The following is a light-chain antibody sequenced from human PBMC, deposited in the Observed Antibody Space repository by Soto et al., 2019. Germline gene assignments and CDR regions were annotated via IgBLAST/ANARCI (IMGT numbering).Light chain of an antibody. CDR3: HQYGSSPRT. CDR2: GAS. J-gene: IGKJ1*01. V-gene: IGKV3-20*01. Sequence: ENVLTQSPGTLSLSPGERATLSCRASQSVTASYVAWYQQRPGQAPRLLIHGASSRATGIPYRFSGSGSGTDFTLPISRLEPEDFAVYYCHQYGSSPRTFGQGPKGEIK. CDR1: QSVTASY.